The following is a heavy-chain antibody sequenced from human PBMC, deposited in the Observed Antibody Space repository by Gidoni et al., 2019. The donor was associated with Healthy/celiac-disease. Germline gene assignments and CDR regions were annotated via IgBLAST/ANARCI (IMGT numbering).Heavy chain of an antibody. CDR3: AKDLFPITGGYDFWSGYYRSDSVY. CDR2: ISGSGGST. J-gene: IGHJ4*02. CDR1: GFTFSSYA. V-gene: IGHV3-23*01. Sequence: EVQLLVSGGGLVQPGGSLSLSCAASGFTFSSYATSWVRKAPGKGLEWVSAISGSGGSTYYADSVKGRFTIFRDNSKNTLYLQMNSLRAEDTAVYYCAKDLFPITGGYDFWSGYYRSDSVYWGQGTLVTVSS. D-gene: IGHD3-3*01.